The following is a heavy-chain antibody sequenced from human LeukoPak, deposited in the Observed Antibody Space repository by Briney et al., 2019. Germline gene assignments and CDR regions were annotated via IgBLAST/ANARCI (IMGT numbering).Heavy chain of an antibody. CDR1: GFTFSSYS. Sequence: GGSLRLSCAASGFTFSSYSMNWVRQAPGKGLEWVSSISSSSGYIYYADSVKGRFTISRDNAKNSLYLQMNSLRAEDTAVYYCARADSSGWYFDYWGQGTLVTVSS. CDR3: ARADSSGWYFDY. V-gene: IGHV3-21*01. CDR2: ISSSSGYI. D-gene: IGHD6-19*01. J-gene: IGHJ4*02.